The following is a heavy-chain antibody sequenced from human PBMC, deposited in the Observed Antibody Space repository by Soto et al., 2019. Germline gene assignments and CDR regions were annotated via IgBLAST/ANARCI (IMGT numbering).Heavy chain of an antibody. J-gene: IGHJ4*02. V-gene: IGHV3-23*01. CDR3: AKDLKAPSY. CDR2: ISGGST. Sequence: GSLRLSCVASGFTFSTSAMSWVRQAPGKGLEWVSAISGGSTYYADSVKGRFTISRDNSKNTLDLQMNSLRAEDTAIYFCAKDLKAPSYWGQGTLVTVSS. CDR1: GFTFSTSA.